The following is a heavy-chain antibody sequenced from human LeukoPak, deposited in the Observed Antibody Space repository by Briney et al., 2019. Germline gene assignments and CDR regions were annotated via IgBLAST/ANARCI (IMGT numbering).Heavy chain of an antibody. Sequence: GGSLRLSCATSGFTFSSYGMNWVRQAPGKGLECLSYISSTSRTIYYADSVKGQFTISRDNAKNSLYLQMNSLRAEDTAVYYCARDLHCGGDCYPLTYWGQGTLVTVSS. V-gene: IGHV3-48*01. CDR1: GFTFSSYG. CDR2: ISSTSRTI. CDR3: ARDLHCGGDCYPLTY. D-gene: IGHD2-21*01. J-gene: IGHJ4*02.